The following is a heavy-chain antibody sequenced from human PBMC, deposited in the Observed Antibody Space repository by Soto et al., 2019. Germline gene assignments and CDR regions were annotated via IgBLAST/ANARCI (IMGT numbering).Heavy chain of an antibody. J-gene: IGHJ6*02. D-gene: IGHD6-13*01. CDR2: ISNDGSNK. CDR3: AKDFTGYHGMDV. V-gene: IGHV3-30*18. Sequence: QVQLVESGGGVVQPGRSLRLSCAASGFTFSNYGIHWVRQAPGKGLEWVAIISNDGSNKYSDSVKGRFTNSRDNSKNTVYLQMNSLRGEDTALYYCAKDFTGYHGMDVWGQGTTVTVSS. CDR1: GFTFSNYG.